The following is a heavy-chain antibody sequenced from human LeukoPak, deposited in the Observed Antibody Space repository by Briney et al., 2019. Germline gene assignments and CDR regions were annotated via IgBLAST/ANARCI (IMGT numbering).Heavy chain of an antibody. D-gene: IGHD3-10*01. CDR3: AHTGLYGSGSYRVDP. V-gene: IGHV2-5*01. CDR1: GFSLSTSGVG. Sequence: SGPTLVNPTQTLTLTCTFSGFSLSTSGVGVGWIRQPPGKALEWLALIYWNDDKRYSPSLKSRLTITKDTSKNQVVLTMTNMDPVDTATYYCAHTGLYGSGSYRVDPWGQGTLVTVSS. J-gene: IGHJ5*02. CDR2: IYWNDDK.